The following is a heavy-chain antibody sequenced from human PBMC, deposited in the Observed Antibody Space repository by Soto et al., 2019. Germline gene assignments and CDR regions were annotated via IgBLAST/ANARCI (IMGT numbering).Heavy chain of an antibody. D-gene: IGHD5-18*01. Sequence: QVQLQESGPGLVKPSQTLSLTCTVSGGSISSGGYYWSWIRQHPGKGLEWIGYIYYSGSTYYNPSLKSRVTITVDTSKNQFSLKLRSVTAADTPVYYCARGLDTAMVRWFDPWGHGTLVTDSS. CDR3: ARGLDTAMVRWFDP. CDR1: GGSISSGGYY. V-gene: IGHV4-31*03. CDR2: IYYSGST. J-gene: IGHJ5*02.